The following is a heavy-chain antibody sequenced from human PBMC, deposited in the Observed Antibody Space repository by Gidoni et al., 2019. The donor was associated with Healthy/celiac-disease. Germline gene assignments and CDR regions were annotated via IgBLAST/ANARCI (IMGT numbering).Heavy chain of an antibody. CDR1: GFTFGAYA. Sequence: EVQLVESGGGLVQPGRSLRLSCTASGFTFGAYAMSWFRQAPGKGLEWVGFIRSKAYGGTTEYAASVKGRFTISRDDSKSIAYLQMNSLKTEDTAVYYCTRVSAVAGKVYYYYYGMDVWGQGTTVTVSS. CDR2: IRSKAYGGTT. J-gene: IGHJ6*02. V-gene: IGHV3-49*03. CDR3: TRVSAVAGKVYYYYYGMDV. D-gene: IGHD6-19*01.